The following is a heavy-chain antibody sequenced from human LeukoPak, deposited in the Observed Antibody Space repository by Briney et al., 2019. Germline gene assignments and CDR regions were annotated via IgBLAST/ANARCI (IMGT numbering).Heavy chain of an antibody. CDR1: GFTFSSYS. CDR2: ITSSGRYI. D-gene: IGHD3-10*01. V-gene: IGHV3-21*04. Sequence: GGSLRLSCAASGFTFSSYSMNWVRQAPGKGLEWVSSITSSGRYIYYADSVKGRFTISRDNSKNTLYLQMNSLRAEDTAVYYCAKDQRITMVRDPWGQGTLVTVSS. CDR3: AKDQRITMVRDP. J-gene: IGHJ5*02.